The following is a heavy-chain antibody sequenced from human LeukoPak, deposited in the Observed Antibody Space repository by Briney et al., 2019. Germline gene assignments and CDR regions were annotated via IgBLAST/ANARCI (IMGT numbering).Heavy chain of an antibody. Sequence: SVKVSCKASGDTFIPYTFSWLRQAPGQGLEWIGRIIPSLDVANYAQKFQGRVTLSVDRDTATTYMEVTSLRSEDTAIYYCARDHCTPGTCLGGHWGQGTLVTVSS. CDR3: ARDHCTPGTCLGGH. CDR2: IIPSLDVA. CDR1: GDTFIPYT. V-gene: IGHV1-69*04. J-gene: IGHJ4*02. D-gene: IGHD2-15*01.